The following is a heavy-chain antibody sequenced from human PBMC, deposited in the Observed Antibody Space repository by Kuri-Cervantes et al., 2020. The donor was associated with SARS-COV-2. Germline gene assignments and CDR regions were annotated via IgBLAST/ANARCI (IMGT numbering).Heavy chain of an antibody. Sequence: GESLKISCAASGFTFSSYGMHWVRQAPGKGLEWVAVISYDGSNKYYADSVKGRFTISRDNSKNTLYLQMNSLRAEDTAVYYCARDGSGSYSWFDPWGQGTLVTVSS. D-gene: IGHD1-26*01. J-gene: IGHJ5*02. CDR1: GFTFSSYG. CDR3: ARDGSGSYSWFDP. V-gene: IGHV3-30*19. CDR2: ISYDGSNK.